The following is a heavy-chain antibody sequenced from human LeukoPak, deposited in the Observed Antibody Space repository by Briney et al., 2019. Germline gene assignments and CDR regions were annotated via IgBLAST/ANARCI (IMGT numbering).Heavy chain of an antibody. CDR1: GFTFSSYG. D-gene: IGHD5-18*01. CDR2: IWYDGSNK. CDR3: AREGFSYGPSFDY. Sequence: GGSLRLSCAASGFTFSSYGMRWVRQAPGKGLEWVAVIWYDGSNKYYADSVKGRFTISRDNSKNTLYLQMNSLRAEDTAVYYCAREGFSYGPSFDYWGQGTLVTVSS. V-gene: IGHV3-33*01. J-gene: IGHJ4*02.